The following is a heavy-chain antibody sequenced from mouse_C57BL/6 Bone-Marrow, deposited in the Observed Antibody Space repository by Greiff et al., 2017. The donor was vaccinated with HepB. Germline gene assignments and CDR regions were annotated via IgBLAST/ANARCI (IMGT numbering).Heavy chain of an antibody. J-gene: IGHJ4*01. Sequence: DVQLQESGGGLVQPGGSLKLSCAASGFTFSDYYMYWVRQTPEKRLEWVAYISNGGGSTYYPDTVKGRFTISRDNAKNTLYLQMSRLKSEDTAMYYCARELYYYGSSYGYAMDYWGQGTSVTVSS. D-gene: IGHD1-1*01. CDR2: ISNGGGST. CDR1: GFTFSDYY. V-gene: IGHV5-12*01. CDR3: ARELYYYGSSYGYAMDY.